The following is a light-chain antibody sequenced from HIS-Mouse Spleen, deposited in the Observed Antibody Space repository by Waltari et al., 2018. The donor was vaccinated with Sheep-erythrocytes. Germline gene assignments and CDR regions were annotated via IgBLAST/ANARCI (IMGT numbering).Light chain of an antibody. CDR2: YAS. CDR1: QSIGSS. V-gene: IGKV6-21*01. Sequence: EIVLTQSPDFQSVTPKEKVTITCRASQSIGSSLHWYQQKPDQSPKLLIKYASQSFSGVPSRFSGSGSGTDFTLTISSLQPEDFATYYCQQFNNYPRTFGQGTKVEIK. J-gene: IGKJ1*01. CDR3: QQFNNYPRT.